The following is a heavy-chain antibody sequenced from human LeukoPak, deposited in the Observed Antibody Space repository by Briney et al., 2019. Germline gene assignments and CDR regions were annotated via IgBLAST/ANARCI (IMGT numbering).Heavy chain of an antibody. CDR2: IYSGGST. D-gene: IGHD3-22*01. CDR1: GFTVSSNY. J-gene: IGHJ4*02. CDR3: ARDPTRAGGSSGYYYGYFDY. V-gene: IGHV3-66*01. Sequence: GGSLILSCAASGFTVSSNYMSWVRQAPGKGLEWVSVIYSGGSTYYADSVKGRFTISRDNSKNTLYLQMNSLRAEDTAVYYCARDPTRAGGSSGYYYGYFDYWGQGTLVTVSS.